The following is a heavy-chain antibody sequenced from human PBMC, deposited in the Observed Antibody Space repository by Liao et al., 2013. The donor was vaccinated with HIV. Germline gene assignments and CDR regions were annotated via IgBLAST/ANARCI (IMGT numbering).Heavy chain of an antibody. CDR1: GGSIMSFY. D-gene: IGHD5-18*01. Sequence: QVQLQESGPGLVKPSETLSLTCSVFGGSIMSFYWSWIRQSPGKGLEWIGDISYSGTSRYNPSLKSRVSMSVDTSKNQLSLKVDSMSDADTAVYYCARVVYTYGRYSYYYYMDVWGKGTTVTVSS. J-gene: IGHJ6*03. CDR3: ARVVYTYGRYSYYYYMDV. V-gene: IGHV4-59*01. CDR2: ISYSGTS.